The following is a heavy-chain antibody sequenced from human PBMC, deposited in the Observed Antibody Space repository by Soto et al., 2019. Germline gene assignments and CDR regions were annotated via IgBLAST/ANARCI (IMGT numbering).Heavy chain of an antibody. Sequence: QVQLQQWGAGLLKPSETLSLTCAVYGGSFSGYYWSWIRQPPGKGLEWIGEINHSGSTNYNPSLKSRVTISVDTSKNQFSLKLSPVTAADTAVYYCARGVTTVNLFDPWGQGTLVTVSS. CDR1: GGSFSGYY. CDR3: ARGVTTVNLFDP. CDR2: INHSGST. D-gene: IGHD4-17*01. V-gene: IGHV4-34*01. J-gene: IGHJ5*02.